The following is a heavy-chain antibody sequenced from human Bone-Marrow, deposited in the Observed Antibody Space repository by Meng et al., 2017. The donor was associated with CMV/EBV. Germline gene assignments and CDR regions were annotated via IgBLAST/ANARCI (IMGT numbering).Heavy chain of an antibody. CDR2: IKQDGSEK. CDR3: SRDPRVRGVTSGMDV. D-gene: IGHD3-10*01. CDR1: GFTFSSYW. V-gene: IGHV3-7*01. J-gene: IGHJ6*02. Sequence: GESLKIPCAASGFTFSSYWMSWVRQAPGKGLEWVANIKQDGSEKYYVDSVKGRFTISRDNAKNSLYLQMDSLRAEATAVYYCSRDPRVRGVTSGMDVWGQGSTVTVSS.